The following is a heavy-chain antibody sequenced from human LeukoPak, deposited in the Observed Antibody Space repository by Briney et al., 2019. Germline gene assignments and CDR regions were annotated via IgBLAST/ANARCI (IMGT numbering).Heavy chain of an antibody. CDR3: ARLIVGATPVDY. J-gene: IGHJ4*02. Sequence: GGSLRLSCAASGFTFSSYGMSWVRQAPGKGLEWVSAISGSGGSTYYADSVKGRFTISRDNSKNTLYLQMNSLRAEDTAVYYCARLIVGATPVDYWGQGTLVTVSS. CDR2: ISGSGGST. V-gene: IGHV3-23*01. CDR1: GFTFSSYG. D-gene: IGHD1-26*01.